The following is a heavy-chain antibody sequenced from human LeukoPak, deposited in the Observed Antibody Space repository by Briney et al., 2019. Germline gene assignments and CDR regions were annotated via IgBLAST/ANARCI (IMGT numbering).Heavy chain of an antibody. CDR2: ISGSGGST. J-gene: IGHJ6*03. V-gene: IGHV3-23*01. D-gene: IGHD3-10*01. CDR1: GGSFSGYY. CDR3: AKGTGPYYYYMDV. Sequence: HPSETLSLTCAVYGGSFSGYYWSWVRQAPGKGLEWVSAISGSGGSTYYADSVKGRFTISRDNSKNTLYLQMNSLRAEDTAVYYCAKGTGPYYYYMDVWGKGTTVTVSS.